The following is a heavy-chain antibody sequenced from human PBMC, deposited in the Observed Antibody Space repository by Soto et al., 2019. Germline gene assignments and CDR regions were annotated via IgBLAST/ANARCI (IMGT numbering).Heavy chain of an antibody. Sequence: SETLSLTCTVSGGSVSSGSYYWSWIRQPPRKRLEWIGYIYYSGSTNYNPSLKSRVTISVDTSKNQFSLKLSSVTAADTAVYYWARGNFGDTGYYYQSISGMEVWGPATTVHASS. CDR1: GGSVSSGSYY. V-gene: IGHV4-61*01. CDR2: IYYSGST. J-gene: IGHJ6*02. D-gene: IGHD4-17*01. CDR3: ARGNFGDTGYYYQSISGMEV.